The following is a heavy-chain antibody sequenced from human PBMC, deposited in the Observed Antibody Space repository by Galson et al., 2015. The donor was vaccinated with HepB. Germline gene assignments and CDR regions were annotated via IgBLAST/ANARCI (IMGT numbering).Heavy chain of an antibody. CDR2: INAGNGNT. Sequence: SVKVSCKASGYTFTSYTIHWVRQAPGQRLEWMGWINAGNGNTEHSQKFQGRVTITRDTSASTAYMELSNLRSEDTAMYYCARENYADYVFDYWGQGTLVTVSS. D-gene: IGHD4-17*01. V-gene: IGHV1-3*01. J-gene: IGHJ4*02. CDR3: ARENYADYVFDY. CDR1: GYTFTSYT.